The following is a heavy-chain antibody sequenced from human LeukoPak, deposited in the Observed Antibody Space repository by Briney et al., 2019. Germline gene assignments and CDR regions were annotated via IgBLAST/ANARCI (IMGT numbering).Heavy chain of an antibody. CDR1: GASISSYY. J-gene: IGHJ3*02. CDR2: IYTSGRT. V-gene: IGHV4-4*07. D-gene: IGHD4-11*01. Sequence: PSETLSVTCTVSGASISSYYWSWIRQPAGKGLEWIGRIYTSGRTNYNPSLKSRVTMSVDTSKNQFSLKLSSVTAADTAVYYCARDSNLAAFDIWGQGPMVTVSS. CDR3: ARDSNLAAFDI.